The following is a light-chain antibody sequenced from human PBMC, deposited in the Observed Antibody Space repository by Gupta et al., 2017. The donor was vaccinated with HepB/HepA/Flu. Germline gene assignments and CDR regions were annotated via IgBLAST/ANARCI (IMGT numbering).Light chain of an antibody. V-gene: IGLV2-14*01. CDR2: DVS. Sequence: QSALTQPASVSGSPGQSITISCTGTSRDVGGYNYVSWYQQHPGKVPKVMIYDVSNRPSGISNRFSGSKSGNTASLTISGLQAEDEADYYCSSFTSSNTVIFGGGTKLTVL. J-gene: IGLJ2*01. CDR1: SRDVGGYNY. CDR3: SSFTSSNTVI.